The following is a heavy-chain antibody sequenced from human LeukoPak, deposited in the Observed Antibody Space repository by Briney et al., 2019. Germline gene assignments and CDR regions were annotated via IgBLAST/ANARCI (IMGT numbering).Heavy chain of an antibody. CDR2: INHSGST. V-gene: IGHV4-34*01. D-gene: IGHD3-9*01. Sequence: SETLSLTCAVYGGSFSGYYWSWIRHPPGKGLEWIGEINHSGSTNYNPSLKSRVTISVDTSKNQFSLKLSSVTAADTAVYYCARGTVLRYFDWLSKRYGMDVWGQGTTVTVSS. CDR3: ARGTVLRYFDWLSKRYGMDV. J-gene: IGHJ6*02. CDR1: GGSFSGYY.